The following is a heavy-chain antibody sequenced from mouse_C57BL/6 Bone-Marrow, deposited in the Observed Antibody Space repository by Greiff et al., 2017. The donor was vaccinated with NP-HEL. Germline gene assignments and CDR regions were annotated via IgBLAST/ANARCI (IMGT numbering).Heavy chain of an antibody. CDR3: TTAQATYY. V-gene: IGHV14-4*01. D-gene: IGHD3-2*02. J-gene: IGHJ2*01. Sequence: VQLQQSGAELMRPGASVKLSCTASGFNIKDDYMHWVKQRPEQGLEWIGWIDPENGDTEYASKFQGKATITADTSSNTAYLQLSSLTSEDTAVYYCTTAQATYYWGQGTTLTVSS. CDR1: GFNIKDDY. CDR2: IDPENGDT.